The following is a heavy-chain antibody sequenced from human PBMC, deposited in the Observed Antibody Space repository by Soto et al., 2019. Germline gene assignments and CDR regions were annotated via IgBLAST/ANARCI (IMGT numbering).Heavy chain of an antibody. Sequence: QVQLVQSGAEVKKPGSSVKVSCKASGGTFSSYAISWVRQAPGQGLEWMGGIIPIFGTANYAQKFQGRVXIXAXXYTSTAYMELSSLRSEDTAVYYCARISGSSDDFDYWGQGTLVTVSS. CDR3: ARISGSSDDFDY. CDR1: GGTFSSYA. J-gene: IGHJ4*02. CDR2: IIPIFGTA. V-gene: IGHV1-69*12. D-gene: IGHD1-26*01.